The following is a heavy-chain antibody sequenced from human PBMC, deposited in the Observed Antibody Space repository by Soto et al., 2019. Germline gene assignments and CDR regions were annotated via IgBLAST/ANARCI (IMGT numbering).Heavy chain of an antibody. V-gene: IGHV4-61*08. CDR1: CDTISNRGYS. CDR3: ARVVRGYTVAHFDY. CDR2: IYYSGNT. Sequence: SLPLSLTCGVSCDTISNRGYSLAWIRPPPGKGLEWIGHIYYSGNTNYNPSLKSRVTISVDTSKNQFSLKLSSVTAADTVVYYCARVVRGYTVAHFDYWGQGTLVTVSS. D-gene: IGHD3-16*02. J-gene: IGHJ4*02.